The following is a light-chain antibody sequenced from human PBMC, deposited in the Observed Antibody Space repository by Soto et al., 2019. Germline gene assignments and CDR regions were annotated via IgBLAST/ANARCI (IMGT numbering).Light chain of an antibody. V-gene: IGKV3-11*01. CDR2: DAS. CDR1: QSISTY. J-gene: IGKJ5*01. CDR3: QQRSQWPPMT. Sequence: IFLTHSPFTLSLSPWQRATLSFMASQSISTYLAWYQVKPGQAPRLLIYDASSRATGVPARFSGSGSGTDFSLTISSLEPEDVAVYYCQQRSQWPPMTFGQGTRLEIK.